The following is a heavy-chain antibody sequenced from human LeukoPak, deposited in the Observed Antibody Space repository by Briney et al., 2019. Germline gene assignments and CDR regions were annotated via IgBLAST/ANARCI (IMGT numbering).Heavy chain of an antibody. Sequence: SETLSLTCAVYGGSFSGYYWSWIRQPPGKGLEWIGEINHSGSTNYNPSLKSRVTISVDASKNQFSLKLSSVTAADTAVYYCARDGYNYYFDYWGQGTLVTVSS. CDR3: ARDGYNYYFDY. CDR2: INHSGST. V-gene: IGHV4-34*01. CDR1: GGSFSGYY. D-gene: IGHD5-24*01. J-gene: IGHJ4*02.